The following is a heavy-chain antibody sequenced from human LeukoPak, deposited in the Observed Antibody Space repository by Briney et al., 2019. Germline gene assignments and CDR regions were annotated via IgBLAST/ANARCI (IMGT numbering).Heavy chain of an antibody. CDR1: GGTFSSYA. J-gene: IGHJ5*02. CDR2: IIPILGIA. V-gene: IGHV1-69*04. CDR3: ARKGVAARPENWFDP. D-gene: IGHD6-6*01. Sequence: SVKVSCKASGGTFSSYAISWVRQAPGQGLEWMGRIIPILGIANYAQKFQGRVTITADTSTSTAYMELSSLRAEDTAVYYCARKGVAARPENWFDPWGQGTLVTVSS.